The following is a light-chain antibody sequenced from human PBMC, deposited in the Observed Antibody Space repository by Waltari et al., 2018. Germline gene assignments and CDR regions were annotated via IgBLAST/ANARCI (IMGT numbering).Light chain of an antibody. CDR3: GTWDNSLSAVV. CDR2: DNA. CDR1: SSNMGKNY. V-gene: IGLV1-51*01. Sequence: QSVLTQPHSVSAAPGQERTISGCGISSNMGKNYVSWYPQLPGTAPQLLTNDNARRPSGIPDRFSGSKSGTSATLGITGLQAGDEADYYCGTWDNSLSAVVFGGGTKLTVL. J-gene: IGLJ2*01.